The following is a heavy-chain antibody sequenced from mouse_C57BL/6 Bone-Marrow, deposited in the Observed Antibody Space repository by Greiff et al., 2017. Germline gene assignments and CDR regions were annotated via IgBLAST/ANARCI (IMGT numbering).Heavy chain of an antibody. CDR3: ARYGSSSFAY. V-gene: IGHV5-4*03. CDR1: GFTFSSYA. CDR2: ISDGGSYT. J-gene: IGHJ3*01. D-gene: IGHD1-1*01. Sequence: EVMLVESGGGLVKPGGSLKLSCAASGFTFSSYAMSWVRQTPEKRLEWVATISDGGSYTYYPDNVKGRFTISRDNAKNDLYLQKSHLKSEDTAMYYCARYGSSSFAYWGQGTLVTVSA.